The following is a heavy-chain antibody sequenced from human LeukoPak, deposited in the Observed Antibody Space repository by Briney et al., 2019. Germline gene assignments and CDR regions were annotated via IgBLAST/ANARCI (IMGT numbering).Heavy chain of an antibody. J-gene: IGHJ4*02. CDR3: ARDSRYSSGWYMETPPDY. CDR1: GYIFTGQY. D-gene: IGHD6-19*01. V-gene: IGHV1-2*02. CDR2: INPKSGDT. Sequence: SVKVSCKASGYIFTGQYMHWVRQAPEQGIEWMGWINPKSGDTKYAQKFQGRVTMTRDTSISTAYVELSGLRSDDTAVYYCARDSRYSSGWYMETPPDYWGQGTLVTVSS.